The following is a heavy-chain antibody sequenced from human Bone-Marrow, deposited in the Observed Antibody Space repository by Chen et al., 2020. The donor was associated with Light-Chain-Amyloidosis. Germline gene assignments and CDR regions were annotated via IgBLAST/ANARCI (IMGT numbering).Heavy chain of an antibody. D-gene: IGHD4-4*01. CDR3: AEGRYSNLDY. CDR1: GGTFSTSA. J-gene: IGHJ4*02. V-gene: IGHV1-69*01. CDR2: IIPSLGTA. Sequence: QVLLVQSGDEGKKPGSSVKVSCKASGGTFSTSAINWVRQAPGQGLEWMGGIIPSLGTASYAQKFQGRVTFPAYESTSTVYMELSSLRFEDTAVYYCAEGRYSNLDYWGQGTLVTVSS.